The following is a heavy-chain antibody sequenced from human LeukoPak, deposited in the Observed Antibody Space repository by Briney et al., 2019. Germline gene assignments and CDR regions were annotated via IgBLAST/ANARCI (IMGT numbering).Heavy chain of an antibody. CDR3: ARMGWVYSSSVPYYFDY. J-gene: IGHJ4*02. CDR1: GYSFTNYW. CDR2: IYPGDSDT. Sequence: GESRKTPCKGSGYSFTNYWNGWVRQIPGKGLGWMGIIYPGDSDTGYSPSFQGQVTISADKSISTAYLQWSSLKASDTAMYSCARMGWVYSSSVPYYFDYWGRGTLVTVSS. V-gene: IGHV5-51*01. D-gene: IGHD6-13*01.